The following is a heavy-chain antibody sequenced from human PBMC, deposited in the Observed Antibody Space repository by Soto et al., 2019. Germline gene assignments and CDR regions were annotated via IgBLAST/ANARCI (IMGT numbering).Heavy chain of an antibody. CDR1: GGTFSSYT. V-gene: IGHV1-69*02. D-gene: IGHD2-2*01. CDR3: AGGYCSSTSCYGGLSYYYMDV. J-gene: IGHJ6*03. Sequence: SVKVSCKASGGTFSSYTISWVLQAPGQGLGWMGRIIPILGIANYAQKFQGRVTITADKSTSTAYMELSSLRSEDTAVYYCAGGYCSSTSCYGGLSYYYMDVWGKGTTVTVSS. CDR2: IIPILGIA.